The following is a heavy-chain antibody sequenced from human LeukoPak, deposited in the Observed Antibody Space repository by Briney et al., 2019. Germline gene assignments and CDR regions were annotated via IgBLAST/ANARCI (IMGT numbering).Heavy chain of an antibody. Sequence: PSETLSLTCTVSGGPITNYYWSWIRQPPGKGLEWFGYIYYSGSPIYNPPLKSRVTISVDTSKNQFSLKLSSVTAADTAVYYCASVRDYYDSSGVDYWGQGTLVTVSS. J-gene: IGHJ4*02. V-gene: IGHV4-59*01. D-gene: IGHD3-22*01. CDR3: ASVRDYYDSSGVDY. CDR1: GGPITNYY. CDR2: IYYSGSP.